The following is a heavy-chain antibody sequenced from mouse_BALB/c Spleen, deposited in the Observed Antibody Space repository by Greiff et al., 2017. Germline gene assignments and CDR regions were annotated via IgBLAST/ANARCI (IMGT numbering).Heavy chain of an antibody. CDR2: INSNGGST. CDR1: GFTFSSYY. D-gene: IGHD1-1*01. J-gene: IGHJ2*01. V-gene: IGHV5-6-2*01. CDR3: ARHPDYGSSYGYFDY. Sequence: EVKLQESGGGLVKLGGSLKLSCAASGFTFSSYYMSWVRQTPEKRLELVAAINSNGGSTYYPDTVKGRFTISRDNAKNTLYLQMSSLKSEDTALYYCARHPDYGSSYGYFDYWGQGTTLTVSS.